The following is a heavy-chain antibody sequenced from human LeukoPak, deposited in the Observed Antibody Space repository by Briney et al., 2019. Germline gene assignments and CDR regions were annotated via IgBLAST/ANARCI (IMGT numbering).Heavy chain of an antibody. V-gene: IGHV3-21*04. CDR1: GFTFSSYS. CDR3: AKTDKYQLLNLEGGFDY. CDR2: ISSSSSYI. D-gene: IGHD2-2*01. J-gene: IGHJ4*02. Sequence: SGGSLRLSCAASGFTFSSYSMNWVRQAPGKGLEWVSSISSSSSYIYYADSVKGRFTISRDNSKNTLYLQMNSLRAEDTAVYYCAKTDKYQLLNLEGGFDYWGQGTLVTVSS.